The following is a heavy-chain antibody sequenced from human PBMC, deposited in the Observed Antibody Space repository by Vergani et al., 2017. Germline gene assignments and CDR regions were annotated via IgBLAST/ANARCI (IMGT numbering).Heavy chain of an antibody. CDR3: ARERRSSDAIDL. V-gene: IGHV3-21*01. CDR1: GFTLNIYS. Sequence: EVPPVESGGGLVKPGGSLRLSCTASGFTLNIYSMNWVRQAPGKRRECVAGNSSTSDHLYHADSLKGRFTISRDNAKNSIFLHMNTLRSDDTAVYYCARERRSSDAIDLWGQGTAVTVSS. CDR2: NSSTSDHL. J-gene: IGHJ3*01.